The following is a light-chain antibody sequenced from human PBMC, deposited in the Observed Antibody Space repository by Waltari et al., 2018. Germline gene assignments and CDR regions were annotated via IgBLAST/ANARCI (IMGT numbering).Light chain of an antibody. J-gene: IGLJ2*01. V-gene: IGLV3-19*01. CDR1: SLRTSY. CDR3: NTRDMSGDVV. CDR2: GKN. Sequence: SSELSQDPAVSVALGQTVRIPCQGDSLRTSYASWSRQKPGQSPVLLIYGKNNRPSGIPDRFSASSSGNTASLTITGARAEDEADYYCNTRDMSGDVVFGGGTKLTVL.